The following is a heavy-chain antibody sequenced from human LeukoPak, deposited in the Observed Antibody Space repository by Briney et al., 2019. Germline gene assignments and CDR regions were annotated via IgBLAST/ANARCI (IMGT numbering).Heavy chain of an antibody. J-gene: IGHJ4*02. V-gene: IGHV4-39*01. CDR3: ARLQPPRYQLLLGSSFDY. D-gene: IGHD2-2*01. CDR1: GGSISSSISY. Sequence: SETLSLTCTVSGGSISSSISYWGWVRQPPGEWLGWIGSIFYDGSTYYNPSLKSRVTISEDTPKNQVSLRLRCVTAADTSVYCCARLQPPRYQLLLGSSFDYGGQGTLVTLSS. CDR2: IFYDGST.